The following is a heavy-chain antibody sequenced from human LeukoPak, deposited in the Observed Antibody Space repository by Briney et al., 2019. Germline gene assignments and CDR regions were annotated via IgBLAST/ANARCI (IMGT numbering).Heavy chain of an antibody. CDR3: ATSNAGGRALFVY. V-gene: IGHV3-30*14. J-gene: IGHJ4*02. D-gene: IGHD1-1*01. CDR1: GFTFSSYA. CDR2: ISYDGSNK. Sequence: GGSLRLSCAASGFTFSSYAMHWVRQAPGKGLEWVAVISYDGSNKYYADSVKGRFTISRDNSKNTLYLQMNSLRAEDTAIYYCATSNAGGRALFVYWGQGTLVTVSS.